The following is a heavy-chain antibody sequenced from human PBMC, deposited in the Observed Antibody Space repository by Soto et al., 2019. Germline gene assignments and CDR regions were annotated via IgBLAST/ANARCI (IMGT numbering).Heavy chain of an antibody. V-gene: IGHV1-8*01. CDR2: MEPSSGKT. CDR1: GYSFTSLD. Sequence: GASVKVSCKASGYSFTSLDINWVRQTTGQGLEWMGWMEPSSGKTGYAQRFQDRVTVTRDTSINTAYMELRSLTSDDTAFYYCARGVTAGVDYWGQGTLVTVPS. D-gene: IGHD3-10*01. J-gene: IGHJ4*02. CDR3: ARGVTAGVDY.